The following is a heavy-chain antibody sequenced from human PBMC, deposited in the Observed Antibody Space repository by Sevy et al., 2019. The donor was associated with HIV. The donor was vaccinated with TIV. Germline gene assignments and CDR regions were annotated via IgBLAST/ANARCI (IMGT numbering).Heavy chain of an antibody. CDR1: GFTFSNAW. CDR3: TTVVALRFLEWFDGMDV. D-gene: IGHD3-3*01. Sequence: GSLRLSCAASGFTFSNAWMSWVRQAPGKGLEWVGRIKSKTDGGTTDYAAPVKGRFTISRDDSKNTLYLQMNSLKTEDTAVYYCTTVVALRFLEWFDGMDVWGQGTTVTVSS. J-gene: IGHJ6*02. CDR2: IKSKTDGGTT. V-gene: IGHV3-15*01.